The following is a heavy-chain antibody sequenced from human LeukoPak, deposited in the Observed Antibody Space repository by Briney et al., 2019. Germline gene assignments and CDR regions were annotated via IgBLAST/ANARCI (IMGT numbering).Heavy chain of an antibody. CDR3: AEVDIVMRSFDY. CDR1: GYTFTSYD. V-gene: IGHV1-8*03. CDR2: MNPNSGNT. Sequence: ASVRVSCKASGYTFTSYDINWVRQATGQGLEWMGWMNPNSGNTGYAQKFQGRVTITRNTSISTAYMELSSLRSEDTAVYYCAEVDIVMRSFDYWGQGTLVTVSS. J-gene: IGHJ4*02. D-gene: IGHD5-12*01.